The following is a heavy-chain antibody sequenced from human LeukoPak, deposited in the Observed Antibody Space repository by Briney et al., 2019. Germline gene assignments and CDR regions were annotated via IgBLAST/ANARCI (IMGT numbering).Heavy chain of an antibody. CDR2: ITSSSSYI. Sequence: PGGSLRLSCAASGFTFSTYALSWVRQAPGKGTEWVSSITSSSSYIYYADSVKGRFTISRDNAKNSLYLQMDSLRVEDTAVYYCARGTTVIRNALDIWGQGTMVTVSS. J-gene: IGHJ3*02. V-gene: IGHV3-21*06. CDR3: ARGTTVIRNALDI. CDR1: GFTFSTYA. D-gene: IGHD4-17*01.